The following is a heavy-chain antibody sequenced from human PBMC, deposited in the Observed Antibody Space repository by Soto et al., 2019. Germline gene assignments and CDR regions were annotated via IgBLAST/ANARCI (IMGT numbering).Heavy chain of an antibody. CDR2: ISYDGSNK. Sequence: GGSLRLSCAASGFTFSSYGMHWVRQAPGKGLEWVAVISYDGSNKYYADSVKGRFTISRDNSKNTLYLQMNSLRAEDTALYYCARDHSVVVVGSMASSYSMDVWGQGTTVTVSS. V-gene: IGHV3-30*03. CDR1: GFTFSSYG. D-gene: IGHD2-15*01. J-gene: IGHJ6*02. CDR3: ARDHSVVVVGSMASSYSMDV.